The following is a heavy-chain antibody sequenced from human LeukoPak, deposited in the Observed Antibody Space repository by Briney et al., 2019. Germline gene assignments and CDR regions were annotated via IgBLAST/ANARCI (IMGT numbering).Heavy chain of an antibody. Sequence: EASVKVSCKASGYTFTSYGISWVRQAPGQGLEWMGWISAYNGNTNYAQKLQGRVTMTTDTSTSTAYMELSSLRSEGTAVYYCARGEIFGVVIIPNYFDYWGQGTLVTVSS. J-gene: IGHJ4*02. D-gene: IGHD3-3*01. CDR2: ISAYNGNT. V-gene: IGHV1-18*01. CDR1: GYTFTSYG. CDR3: ARGEIFGVVIIPNYFDY.